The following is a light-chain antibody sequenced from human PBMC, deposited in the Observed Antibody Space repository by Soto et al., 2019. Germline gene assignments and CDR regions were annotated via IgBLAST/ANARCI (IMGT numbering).Light chain of an antibody. CDR2: GAS. J-gene: IGKJ2*01. V-gene: IGKV3-20*01. CDR1: QSVSSSY. CDR3: QKYGSSPYT. Sequence: EIVLTQSPGTLSLSPGERATLSCRARQSVSSSYLAWYQQKPGQAPRLLIYGASSRATGIPDRFSGSGSGTDFTLTISRLEPEDFAVYYCQKYGSSPYTFVQGTKLEIK.